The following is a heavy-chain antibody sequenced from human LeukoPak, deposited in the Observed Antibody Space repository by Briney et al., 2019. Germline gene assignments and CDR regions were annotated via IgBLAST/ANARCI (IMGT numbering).Heavy chain of an antibody. J-gene: IGHJ4*02. CDR3: ARDLGYSGYDDHY. Sequence: GGSLRLSCAASGFTFSSYSMNWVRQAPGKGLEWVSSISSSSYIYYADSVKGRFTISRDNAKNSLYLQMNSLRAEDTAVYYCARDLGYSGYDDHYWGQGTLVTVSS. CDR2: ISSSSYI. D-gene: IGHD5-12*01. CDR1: GFTFSSYS. V-gene: IGHV3-21*01.